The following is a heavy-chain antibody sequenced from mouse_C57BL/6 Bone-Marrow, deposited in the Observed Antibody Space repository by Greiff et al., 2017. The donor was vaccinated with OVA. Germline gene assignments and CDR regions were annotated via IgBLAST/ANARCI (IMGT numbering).Heavy chain of an antibody. CDR2: IDPENGDT. CDR3: TTSLYYGSSPFAY. D-gene: IGHD1-1*01. Sequence: VQLKESGAELVRPGASVKLSCTASGFNIKDDYMHWVKQRPEQGLEWIGWIDPENGDTEYASKFQGKATITADTSSNTAYLQLSSLTSEDTAVYYCTTSLYYGSSPFAYWGQGTLVTVSA. CDR1: GFNIKDDY. J-gene: IGHJ3*01. V-gene: IGHV14-4*01.